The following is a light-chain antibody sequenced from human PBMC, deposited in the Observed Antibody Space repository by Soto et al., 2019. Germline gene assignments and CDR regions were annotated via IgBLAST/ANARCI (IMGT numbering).Light chain of an antibody. J-gene: IGKJ2*01. CDR3: QEYNSYSYT. Sequence: DIQMTQSPSTPSASVGDRVTITCRASQSIGSSLAWYQQKPGKAPNLLIYMASTLQSGVSSTFSGSGSGTEFTLTISSLQPDDFATYYCQEYNSYSYTFGQGTKLEIK. CDR2: MAS. CDR1: QSIGSS. V-gene: IGKV1-5*03.